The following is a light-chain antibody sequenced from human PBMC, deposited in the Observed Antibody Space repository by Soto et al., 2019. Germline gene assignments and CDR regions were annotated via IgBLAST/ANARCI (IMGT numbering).Light chain of an antibody. CDR3: QKYNNLPIT. J-gene: IGKJ5*01. CDR2: DAS. Sequence: DIQMTQSPSSLSASVGDRVTITCQASQDISNYLNWYQQKPGKAPKLLIYDASNLETGVPSRFSGSGSGTEFTFTISSLQLENIATYYCQKYNNLPITFGQGTRVEIK. CDR1: QDISNY. V-gene: IGKV1-33*01.